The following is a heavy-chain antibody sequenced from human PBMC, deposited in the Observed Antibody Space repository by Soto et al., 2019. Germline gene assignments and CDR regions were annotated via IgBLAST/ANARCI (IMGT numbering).Heavy chain of an antibody. Sequence: EVQLLESGGGLVQPGGSLRLLCAGSGFAFNNYAMTWVRQAPGKGLEWVSTITNSGMAFYGKTVQGRITISRDNTDSTVYLQMNSLRSEDTAVYHCARIDKFNSQSSGWANRFDYWGQGTLVTVSS. CDR2: ITNSGMA. J-gene: IGHJ4*02. CDR1: GFAFNNYA. V-gene: IGHV3-23*01. D-gene: IGHD6-19*01. CDR3: ARIDKFNSQSSGWANRFDY.